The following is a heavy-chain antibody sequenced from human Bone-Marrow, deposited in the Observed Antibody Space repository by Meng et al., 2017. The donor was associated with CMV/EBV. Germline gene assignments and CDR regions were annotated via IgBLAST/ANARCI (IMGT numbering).Heavy chain of an antibody. Sequence: SETLSLTCTVSGDSISLYYWSWIRQPPGKGLEWIGYIYYSGSTNYNPSLKSRVTISVDTSKNQFSLKLSSVTAADTAVYYCARARGYSYGYHYYYYYGMDVWGQGTTVTVSS. J-gene: IGHJ6*02. V-gene: IGHV4-59*12. D-gene: IGHD5-18*01. CDR1: GDSISLYY. CDR2: IYYSGST. CDR3: ARARGYSYGYHYYYYYGMDV.